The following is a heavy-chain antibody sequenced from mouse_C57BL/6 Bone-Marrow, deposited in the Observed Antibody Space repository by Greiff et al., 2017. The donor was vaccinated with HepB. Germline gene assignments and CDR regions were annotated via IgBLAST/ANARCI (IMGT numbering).Heavy chain of an antibody. Sequence: QVQLKQSGTELVKPGASVKLSCKASGYTFTSYWMHWVKQRPGQGLEWIGNINPSNGGTNYNEKFKSKATLTVDKSSSTAYMQLSSLTSEDSAVYYCARSGLYDGYPRFAYWGQGTLVTVSA. V-gene: IGHV1-53*01. CDR2: INPSNGGT. CDR3: ARSGLYDGYPRFAY. D-gene: IGHD2-3*01. CDR1: GYTFTSYW. J-gene: IGHJ3*01.